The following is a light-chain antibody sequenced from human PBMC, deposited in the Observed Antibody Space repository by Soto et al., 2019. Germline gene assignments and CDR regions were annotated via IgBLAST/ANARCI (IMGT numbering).Light chain of an antibody. J-gene: IGKJ1*01. CDR1: QSLLHSNGYNY. CDR2: MGS. CDR3: MQPLQIPWT. Sequence: DSVMTQSPLSLPVTPGEPASISCRSSQSLLHSNGYNYLDWYLQKPGQSPQLLICMGSNRASGVPDRFIGSGSGTDSTLTISRVEAEDFGVYYCMQPLQIPWTFGQGTQVDIK. V-gene: IGKV2-28*01.